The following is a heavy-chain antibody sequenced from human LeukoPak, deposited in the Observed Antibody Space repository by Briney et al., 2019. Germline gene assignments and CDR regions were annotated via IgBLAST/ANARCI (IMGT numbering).Heavy chain of an antibody. CDR3: ARDSPYSSSSDYFDF. J-gene: IGHJ4*02. V-gene: IGHV3-11*05. CDR2: ISSSSSYS. D-gene: IGHD6-6*01. CDR1: GFTFSDYY. Sequence: GGSLRLSCAASGFTFSDYYMSWIRQAPGKGLEWVSYISSSSSYSNYADSVKGRFTISRDNAKNSLYLQMNSLRAEDTAVYYCARDSPYSSSSDYFDFWGQGTLVTVSS.